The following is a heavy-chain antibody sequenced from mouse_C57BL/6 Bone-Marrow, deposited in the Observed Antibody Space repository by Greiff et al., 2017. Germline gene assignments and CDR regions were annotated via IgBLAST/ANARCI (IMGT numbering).Heavy chain of an antibody. Sequence: VKLQESGPGLVAPSQSLSITCTVSGFSLTSYGVDWVRQPPGKGLEWLGVIWGGGSTNYNSALMSRLSISKDNYNSQVFLKMNSLQTDDTAMYYCAKFYDGSSYAMGYWGQGTSVTVSS. CDR1: GFSLTSYG. D-gene: IGHD1-1*01. CDR3: AKFYDGSSYAMGY. V-gene: IGHV2-9*01. J-gene: IGHJ4*01. CDR2: IWGGGST.